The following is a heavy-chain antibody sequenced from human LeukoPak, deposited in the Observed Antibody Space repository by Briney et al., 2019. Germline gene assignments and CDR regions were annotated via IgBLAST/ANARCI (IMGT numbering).Heavy chain of an antibody. J-gene: IGHJ3*02. V-gene: IGHV1-69*02. CDR2: IIPILVIT. CDR1: GDTFNTYT. Sequence: ASVKVSCKASGDTFNTYTLSWVRQAPGQGLEWMGRIIPILVITNYAQKFQGRVTITADKSTSTVNMELSSLRSEDTAVYYCARSRGGYNYEAFDIWGQGTMVTVSS. CDR3: ARSRGGYNYEAFDI. D-gene: IGHD5-24*01.